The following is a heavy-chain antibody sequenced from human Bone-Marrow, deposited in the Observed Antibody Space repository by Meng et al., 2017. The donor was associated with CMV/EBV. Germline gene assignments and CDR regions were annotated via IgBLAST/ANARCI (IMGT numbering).Heavy chain of an antibody. Sequence: SVKVSCKASGGTFSSYAISWVRQAPGQGLEWMGGIIPIFGTANYAQKFQGRVTITTDESTSTAYMELSSLRSEDTAVYYCARSYCSSTSCYWSDWFDPWGQRTLVTVAS. J-gene: IGHJ5*02. D-gene: IGHD2-2*01. CDR2: IIPIFGTA. V-gene: IGHV1-69*05. CDR1: GGTFSSYA. CDR3: ARSYCSSTSCYWSDWFDP.